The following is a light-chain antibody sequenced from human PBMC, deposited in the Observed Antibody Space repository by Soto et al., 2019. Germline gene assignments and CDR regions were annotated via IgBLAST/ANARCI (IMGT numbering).Light chain of an antibody. Sequence: DIQMTQSPASLSASVGDRVTITCRASQTISSYLNWYQQKAGAAPKLLIYSASTLQSGVPSRFSGSGFGTDYTLTISSLQPAYFAVYYCQQTFRTPHTFGQGTKLDIK. CDR1: QTISSY. J-gene: IGKJ2*01. CDR2: SAS. CDR3: QQTFRTPHT. V-gene: IGKV1-39*01.